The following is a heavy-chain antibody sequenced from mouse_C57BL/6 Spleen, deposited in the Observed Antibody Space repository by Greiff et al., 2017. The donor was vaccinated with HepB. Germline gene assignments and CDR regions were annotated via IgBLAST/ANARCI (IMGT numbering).Heavy chain of an antibody. CDR1: GFTFSSYA. CDR3: ARDSGTGAMDY. J-gene: IGHJ4*01. D-gene: IGHD4-1*01. CDR2: ISDGGSYT. Sequence: VQLKESGGGLVKPGGSLKLSCAASGFTFSSYAMSWVRQTPEKRLEWVATISDGGSYTYYPDNVKGRFTISRDNAKNNLYLQMSHLKSEDTAMYYCARDSGTGAMDYWGQGTSVTVSS. V-gene: IGHV5-4*01.